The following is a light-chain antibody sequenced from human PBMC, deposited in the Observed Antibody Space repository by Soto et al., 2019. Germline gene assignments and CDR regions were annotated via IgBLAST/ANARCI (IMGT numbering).Light chain of an antibody. Sequence: EIVMTQSPATLSVSPGERAPLSCRASQRVSSNLAWYQQKPGQAPRLLIYGASTRATGIPARFSGSGSGTEFTLTISSLQSEDFAVYYCQQYNNWPPYTFGQGTKLEIK. CDR3: QQYNNWPPYT. J-gene: IGKJ2*01. V-gene: IGKV3-15*01. CDR1: QRVSSN. CDR2: GAS.